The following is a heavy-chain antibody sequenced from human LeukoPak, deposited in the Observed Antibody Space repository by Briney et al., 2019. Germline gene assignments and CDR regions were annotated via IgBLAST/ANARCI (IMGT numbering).Heavy chain of an antibody. V-gene: IGHV3-11*01. CDR3: ARVRRGGDSRYFDY. CDR2: ISRLGDTI. D-gene: IGHD2-21*02. Sequence: GGSLRLSCAASGFTFTDYFMGWIRQAPGKGLDWVSHISRLGDTIDYADSVKGRFTISRDNAKNSLFLQMNFLRAEDTAVYFCARVRRGGDSRYFDYWGQGTLVIVSS. CDR1: GFTFTDYF. J-gene: IGHJ4*02.